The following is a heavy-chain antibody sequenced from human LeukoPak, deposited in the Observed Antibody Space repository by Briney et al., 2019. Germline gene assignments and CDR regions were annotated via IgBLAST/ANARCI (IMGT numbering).Heavy chain of an antibody. D-gene: IGHD2-2*01. J-gene: IGHJ4*02. CDR2: ISGSSGST. V-gene: IGHV3-23*01. CDR3: AKGLSTSCYAGLDY. CDR1: GFTFSSYW. Sequence: GGSLRLSCAASGFTFSSYWMSWVRQAPGKGLEWVSAISGSSGSTYYADSVKGRFTISRDNSKNTLYLQMDSLRAEDTAVYYCAKGLSTSCYAGLDYWGQGTLVTVSS.